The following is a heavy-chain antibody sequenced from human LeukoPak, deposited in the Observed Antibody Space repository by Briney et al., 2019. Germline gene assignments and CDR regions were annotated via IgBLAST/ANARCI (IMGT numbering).Heavy chain of an antibody. Sequence: SETLSLTCSVSGGSLSSGSVSYYWSWIRQPAGKGLEWIGRIFSSGNTNDNPSLKSRVTISVDTSKNQFSLRLTSVTAADTAVYYCARGREYGDFFDYWGQGTLVTVSS. CDR2: IFSSGNT. D-gene: IGHD4-17*01. CDR1: GGSLSSGSVSYY. V-gene: IGHV4-61*02. J-gene: IGHJ4*02. CDR3: ARGREYGDFFDY.